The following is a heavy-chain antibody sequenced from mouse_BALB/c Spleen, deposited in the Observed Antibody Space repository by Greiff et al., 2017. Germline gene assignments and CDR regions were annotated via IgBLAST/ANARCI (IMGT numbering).Heavy chain of an antibody. D-gene: IGHD2-3*01. J-gene: IGHJ4*01. CDR3: ARPIYDGYYSYAMDY. CDR1: GYTFTSYT. V-gene: IGHV1-4*01. CDR2: INPSSGYT. Sequence: QVQLKQSGAELARPGASVKMSCKASGYTFTSYTMHWVKQRPGQGLEWIGYINPSSGYTNYNQKFKDKATLTADKSSSTAYMQLSSLTSEDSAVYYCARPIYDGYYSYAMDYWGQGTSVTVSS.